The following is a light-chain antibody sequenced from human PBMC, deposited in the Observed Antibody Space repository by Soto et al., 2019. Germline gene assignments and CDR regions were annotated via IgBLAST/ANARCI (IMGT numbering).Light chain of an antibody. CDR2: GTS. Sequence: VMTQSPAILSVSPGEGATLSCRTSQIVSNNLAWYQHKPGQAPRLLIYGTSTRAPGIPARFSGSGSGTDFTLTISSLQSEDFAVYYCHQYLNWVPGTFGLGTKVEI. CDR1: QIVSNN. V-gene: IGKV3-15*01. CDR3: HQYLNWVPGT. J-gene: IGKJ1*01.